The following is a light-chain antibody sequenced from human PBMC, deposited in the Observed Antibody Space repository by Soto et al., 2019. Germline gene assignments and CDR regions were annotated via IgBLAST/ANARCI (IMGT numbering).Light chain of an antibody. Sequence: QAVVTQEPSLTVSPGGTVTLTCGSSTGAVTSGYYPNWFQQKPGQAPRALIYSTNNKYSWTPARFSGSLLGGKAVLTLSGVQPEDEAEYYCLLYYGGAWVFGGGTKLTVL. V-gene: IGLV7-43*01. J-gene: IGLJ3*02. CDR3: LLYYGGAWV. CDR2: STN. CDR1: TGAVTSGYY.